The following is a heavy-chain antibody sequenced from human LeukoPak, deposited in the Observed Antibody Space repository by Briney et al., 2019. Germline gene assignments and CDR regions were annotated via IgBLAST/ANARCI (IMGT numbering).Heavy chain of an antibody. CDR3: AREVTDYYGSGSLDPLYYFDY. CDR1: GGTFSSYA. J-gene: IGHJ4*02. Sequence: ASVKVSCKASGGTFSSYAISWVRQAPGQGLEWMGGIIPIFGTANYAQKFQGRVTITADESTSTAYMELSSLRSEDTAVYYCAREVTDYYGSGSLDPLYYFDYWGQGTLVTVSS. CDR2: IIPIFGTA. D-gene: IGHD3-10*01. V-gene: IGHV1-69*13.